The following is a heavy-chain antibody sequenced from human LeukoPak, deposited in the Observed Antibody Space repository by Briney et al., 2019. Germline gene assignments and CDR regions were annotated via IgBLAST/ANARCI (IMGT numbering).Heavy chain of an antibody. Sequence: GGSLRLSCAASGFTFSSYAMSWVRQAPGKGLGWVSAISGSGGSTYYADSVKGRFTISRDNSKNTLYLQMNSLRAEDTAVYYCAKDSHSNYDFWSGYYYYFDYWGQGTLVTVSS. J-gene: IGHJ4*02. CDR2: ISGSGGST. V-gene: IGHV3-23*01. CDR1: GFTFSSYA. CDR3: AKDSHSNYDFWSGYYYYFDY. D-gene: IGHD3-3*01.